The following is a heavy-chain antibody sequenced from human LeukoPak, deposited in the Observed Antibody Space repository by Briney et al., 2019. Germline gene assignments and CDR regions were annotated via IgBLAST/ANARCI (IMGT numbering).Heavy chain of an antibody. CDR1: GGTFSSYA. V-gene: IGHV1-69*06. CDR2: IIPIFGTA. Sequence: GASVKVSCKASGGTFSSYAISWVRQAPGQGLEWMGGIIPIFGTANYAQKFQGRVTITADKSTSTAYMELSSMRSEDTAVYYCARNGGGTNYYENYWGQGTLVTVSS. CDR3: ARNGGGTNYYENY. D-gene: IGHD3-22*01. J-gene: IGHJ4*02.